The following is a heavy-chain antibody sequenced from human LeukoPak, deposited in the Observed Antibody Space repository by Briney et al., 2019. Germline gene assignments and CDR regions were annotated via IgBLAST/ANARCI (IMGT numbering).Heavy chain of an antibody. J-gene: IGHJ6*03. CDR2: ISSSSSYI. CDR3: ARDNVLPYYMDV. CDR1: GFTFSSYS. Sequence: PGGSLRLSCAASGFTFSSYSMNWVRQAPGKGLDWVSSISSSSSYIYYADSVKGRFTISRDNAKNSLYLQMNSLRAEDTAVYYCARDNVLPYYMDVWGKGTTVTISS. D-gene: IGHD3-10*01. V-gene: IGHV3-21*01.